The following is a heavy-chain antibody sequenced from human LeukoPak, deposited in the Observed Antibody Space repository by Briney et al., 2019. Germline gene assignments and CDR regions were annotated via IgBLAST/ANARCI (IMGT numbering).Heavy chain of an antibody. CDR2: IKQDGGET. J-gene: IGHJ5*02. D-gene: IGHD3-3*01. V-gene: IGHV3-7*01. CDR3: ASLGSGYYVNFFDP. Sequence: PGGSVRLSCAASGLTFSNHWMSWVRQAPGMGLEWVANIKQDGGETYYMNSVKGRFTISRDNAKNALCLHMSRLRVEDTAVYYCASLGSGYYVNFFDPWGQGTLVTVSS. CDR1: GLTFSNHW.